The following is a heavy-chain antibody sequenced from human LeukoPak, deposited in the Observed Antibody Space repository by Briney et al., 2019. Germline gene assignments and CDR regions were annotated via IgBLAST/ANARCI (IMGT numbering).Heavy chain of an antibody. CDR2: HNPNSGGT. CDR3: ARDAGRQQLAGGY. J-gene: IGHJ4*02. Sequence: GSVKVSCKAAGCTFTGYYMPGVRQAPGQGLEWMGRHNPNSGGTNSAQKCQSRVTMIRDTSISTASMGLSRLGCDAQAAFYCARDAGRQQLAGGYWGQGALVTVSS. CDR1: GCTFTGYY. V-gene: IGHV1-2*06. D-gene: IGHD6-13*01.